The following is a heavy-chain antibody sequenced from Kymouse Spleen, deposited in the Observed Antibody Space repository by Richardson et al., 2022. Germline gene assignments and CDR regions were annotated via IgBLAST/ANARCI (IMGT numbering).Heavy chain of an antibody. J-gene: IGHJ4*02. CDR1: GFTFSSYG. CDR3: ARRGPYCSFDY. D-gene: IGHD2-15*01,IGHD2-2*02. V-gene: IGHV3-33*01. Sequence: QVQLVESGGGVVQPGRSLRLSCAASGFTFSSYGMHWVRQAPGKGLEWVAVIWYDGSNKYYADSVKGRFTISRDNSKNTLYLQMNSLRAEDTAVYYCARRGPYCSFDYWGQGTLVTVSS. CDR2: IWYDGSNK.